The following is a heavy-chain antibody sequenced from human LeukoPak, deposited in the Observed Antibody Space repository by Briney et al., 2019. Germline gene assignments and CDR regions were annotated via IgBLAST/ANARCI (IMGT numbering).Heavy chain of an antibody. V-gene: IGHV3-23*01. CDR1: GFTFKNYA. Sequence: GGSLRLSCAASGFTFKNYAMSWVRQAPGKGLEWVSAIGDDGSDSKYAGSVKGRFTISRDNAKNTLYLQMNSLRAEDTAVYYCARVGRLGQLAAWGQGTLVTVSS. J-gene: IGHJ5*02. CDR2: IGDDGSDS. D-gene: IGHD6-6*01. CDR3: ARVGRLGQLAA.